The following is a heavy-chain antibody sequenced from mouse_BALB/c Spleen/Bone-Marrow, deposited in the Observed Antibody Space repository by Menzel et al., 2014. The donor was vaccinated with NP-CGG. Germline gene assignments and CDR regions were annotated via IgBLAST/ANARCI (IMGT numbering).Heavy chain of an antibody. Sequence: EVQLQQSGPELVKPGASVKVSCKASGYAFTSYNMFWVKQSHGKSLEWIGYIDPYNGGTSYNQKFKGKATLTVDKSSSTAYMHLSSLTSEDSAVYYCARSGDVGYFDYWGQGTTLTVSS. CDR2: IDPYNGGT. D-gene: IGHD3-1*01. V-gene: IGHV1S135*01. J-gene: IGHJ2*01. CDR3: ARSGDVGYFDY. CDR1: GYAFTSYN.